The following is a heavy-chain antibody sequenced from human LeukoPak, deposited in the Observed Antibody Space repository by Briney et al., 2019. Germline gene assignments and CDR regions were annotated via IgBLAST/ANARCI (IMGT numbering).Heavy chain of an antibody. CDR1: GYIFTGYY. J-gene: IGHJ4*02. Sequence: GASVKVSCKASGYIFTGYYMRWVRQAPGQGLEWMGWINPNSGGTNYAQKFQGRVTMTRDTSISTAYMELSRLRSDDTAVYYCARGAYCGGDCYALDYWGQGTLVTVSS. V-gene: IGHV1-2*02. D-gene: IGHD2-21*02. CDR2: INPNSGGT. CDR3: ARGAYCGGDCYALDY.